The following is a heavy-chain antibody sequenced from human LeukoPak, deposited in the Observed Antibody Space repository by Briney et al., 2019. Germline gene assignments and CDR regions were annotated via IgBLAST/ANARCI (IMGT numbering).Heavy chain of an antibody. CDR1: GDSISSSYW. Sequence: SGTLSLTCAVSGDSISSSYWWSWVRQPPGKGLERIGYIYHSGSTYYNPSLKSRVTISVDRSKNQFSLKLSSVTAADTAVYYCAMLGEVDAFDIWGQGTMVTVSS. CDR2: IYHSGST. V-gene: IGHV4-4*02. CDR3: AMLGEVDAFDI. J-gene: IGHJ3*02. D-gene: IGHD4-17*01.